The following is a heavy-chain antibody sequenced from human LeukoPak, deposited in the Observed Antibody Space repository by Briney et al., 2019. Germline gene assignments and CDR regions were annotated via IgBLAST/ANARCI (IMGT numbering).Heavy chain of an antibody. CDR1: DGSFTGCF. CDR3: ARDPTTVMTVPWYFDT. CDR2: INHRGST. J-gene: IGHJ4*02. D-gene: IGHD4-11*01. Sequence: PSETLSLTCAVYDGSFTGCFWNWIRQSPGKGLEWIGEINHRGSTNYNPSLKSRLTISVDTSKNQFSLRLTSVTAADTGVYFCARDPTTVMTVPWYFDTWGQGTPVTVSS. V-gene: IGHV4-34*01.